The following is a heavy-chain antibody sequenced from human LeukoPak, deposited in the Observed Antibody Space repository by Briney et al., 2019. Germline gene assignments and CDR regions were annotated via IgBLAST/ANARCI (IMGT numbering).Heavy chain of an antibody. Sequence: GGSLRLSCAASEFTFSNYAVSWVRQAPGKGLEWVSAISGSGGTTYLADSVKGRFTISRDNSMNSVYLHMNSLRAVDTAVYYCAKDDSSAYYPDTFDIWGQGTMVTVSS. J-gene: IGHJ3*02. CDR2: ISGSGGTT. CDR1: EFTFSNYA. V-gene: IGHV3-23*01. D-gene: IGHD3-22*01. CDR3: AKDDSSAYYPDTFDI.